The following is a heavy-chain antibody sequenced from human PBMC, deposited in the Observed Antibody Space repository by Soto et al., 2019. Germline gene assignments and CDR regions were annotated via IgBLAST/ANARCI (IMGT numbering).Heavy chain of an antibody. D-gene: IGHD3-9*01. V-gene: IGHV4-34*01. CDR2: INDRGSI. Sequence: QVQLQQWGAGPLRPLETLSLTCGVSGGSFSGYYWAWIPQSPGKGLEWIGEINDRGSINYNPSPKSRVSISVDTSKKHYSLNLRSVTAADTAVYYCARESHDILTGPPWVWYFDLWGRGTLVTVSS. CDR1: GGSFSGYY. J-gene: IGHJ2*01. CDR3: ARESHDILTGPPWVWYFDL.